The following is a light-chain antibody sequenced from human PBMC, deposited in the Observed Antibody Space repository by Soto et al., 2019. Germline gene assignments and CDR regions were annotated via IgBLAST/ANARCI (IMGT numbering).Light chain of an antibody. CDR3: QQYNSYSWT. CDR2: DAS. CDR1: QSFSSG. J-gene: IGKJ1*01. Sequence: DIQMTQSPSTLSESVGDRVTIPCRASQSFSSGLAWYQQKPGKAPKLLIYDASSLESGVPSRFSGSGSGTEFTLTISSLQPDDFATYYCQQYNSYSWTFGQGTKVEIK. V-gene: IGKV1-5*01.